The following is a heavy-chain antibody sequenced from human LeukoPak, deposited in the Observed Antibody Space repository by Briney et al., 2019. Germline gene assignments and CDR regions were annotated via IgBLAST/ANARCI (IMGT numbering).Heavy chain of an antibody. CDR1: GFTFSDYY. CDR3: ARDGDTVLTRGYYYYMDV. CDR2: ISSSGSTI. Sequence: GGSLRLSCAASGFTFSDYYMSWIRQAPGKGLEWVSYISSSGSTIYYADSVKGRFTISRDNAKNSLYLQMNSLRAEDTALYYCARDGDTVLTRGYYYYMDVWGKGTTVTVSS. V-gene: IGHV3-11*04. J-gene: IGHJ6*03. D-gene: IGHD4-23*01.